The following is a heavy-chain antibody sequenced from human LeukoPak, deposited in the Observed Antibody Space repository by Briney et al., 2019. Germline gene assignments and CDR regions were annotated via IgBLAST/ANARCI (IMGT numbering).Heavy chain of an antibody. V-gene: IGHV3-30*03. D-gene: IGHD3-22*01. CDR2: ISYDGSNK. CDR3: AREKLYYDSSGLDY. J-gene: IGHJ4*02. Sequence: GGSLRLSCAASGFTFSSYGMHWVRQAPGKGLEWVAVISYDGSNKYYADSVKGRFTISRDNSKNTLYLQMNSLRAEDTAVYYCAREKLYYDSSGLDYWGQGTLVTVSS. CDR1: GFTFSSYG.